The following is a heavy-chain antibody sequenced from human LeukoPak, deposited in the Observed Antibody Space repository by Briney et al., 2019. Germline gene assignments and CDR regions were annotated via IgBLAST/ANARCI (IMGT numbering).Heavy chain of an antibody. CDR3: ARDTVGAKNRYYDILTGQSTENYYYGMDV. CDR2: IWYDGSNK. CDR1: GFTFSSYG. J-gene: IGHJ6*04. D-gene: IGHD3-9*01. V-gene: IGHV3-33*01. Sequence: GRSLRLSCAASGFTFSSYGMHWVRQAPGKGLEWVAVIWYDGSNKYYADSVKGRFTIPRDNSKNTLYLQMNSLRAEDTAVYYCARDTVGAKNRYYDILTGQSTENYYYGMDVWGKGTTVTVSS.